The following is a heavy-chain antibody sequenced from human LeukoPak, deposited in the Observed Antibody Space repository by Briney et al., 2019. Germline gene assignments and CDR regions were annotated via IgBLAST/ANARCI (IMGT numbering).Heavy chain of an antibody. J-gene: IGHJ6*02. V-gene: IGHV3-30-3*01. D-gene: IGHD2-15*01. CDR3: ARDFGTYCSGGSCYSFDYYYGMDV. Sequence: QPGRSLRLSCAASGFTFSSYAMHWVRQAPGKGLEWVAVISYDGSNKYYADSVKGRFTISRDNSKSTLYLQMNSLRAEDTAVYYCARDFGTYCSGGSCYSFDYYYGMDVWGQGTTVTVSS. CDR1: GFTFSSYA. CDR2: ISYDGSNK.